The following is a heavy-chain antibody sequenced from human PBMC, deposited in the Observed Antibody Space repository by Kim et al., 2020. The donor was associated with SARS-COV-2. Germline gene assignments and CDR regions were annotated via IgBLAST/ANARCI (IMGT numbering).Heavy chain of an antibody. V-gene: IGHV3-33*01. CDR2: IWYDGSNK. Sequence: GGSLRLSCVGSAFTFSRYGMHWVRQAPGKGLEWVAQIWYDGSNKYYAESVQGRFTISRDNSKDTVYLQMNSLRAEDTAVYYCARVARQLLVSYYGMDVWG. CDR3: ARVARQLLVSYYGMDV. J-gene: IGHJ6*01. D-gene: IGHD6-19*01. CDR1: AFTFSRYG.